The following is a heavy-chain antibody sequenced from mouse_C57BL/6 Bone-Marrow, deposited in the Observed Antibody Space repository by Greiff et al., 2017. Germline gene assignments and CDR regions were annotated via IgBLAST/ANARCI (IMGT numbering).Heavy chain of an antibody. V-gene: IGHV5-15*01. D-gene: IGHD2-5*01. Sequence: EVQRVESGGGLVQPGGSLKLSCAASGFTFSDYGMAWVRQAPRKGPEWVAFISNLAYSIYYADTVTGRFTISRENAKNTLYLEMSSLRSEDTAMYYCARQGPYYSNYFDYWGQGTTLTVSS. CDR3: ARQGPYYSNYFDY. CDR2: ISNLAYSI. CDR1: GFTFSDYG. J-gene: IGHJ2*01.